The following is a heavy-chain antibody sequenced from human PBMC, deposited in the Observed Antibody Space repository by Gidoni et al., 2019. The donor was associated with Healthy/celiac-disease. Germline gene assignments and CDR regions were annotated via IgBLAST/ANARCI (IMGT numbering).Heavy chain of an antibody. J-gene: IGHJ5*02. CDR3: ASHSSENWFDP. V-gene: IGHV3-11*06. CDR1: GRTFRGDD. Sequence: QVQLVESGGGLVKAGGSLRLSCGASGRTFRGDDMSWIRQAPERGLEWISYISSASSSTNYADCVKGRFTISRDNAKNSLYLQMNSLRVEDTAVYYCASHSSENWFDPWGQGTLVTVSS. CDR2: ISSASSST. D-gene: IGHD3-10*01.